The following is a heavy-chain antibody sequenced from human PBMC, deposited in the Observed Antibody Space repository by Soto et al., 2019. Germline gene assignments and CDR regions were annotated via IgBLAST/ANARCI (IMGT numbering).Heavy chain of an antibody. CDR3: ARDESYSSSLDAFDI. Sequence: SVKVSCKASGGTFSSYTISWVRQAPGQGLEWMGRIIPILGIANYAQKFQGRVTITADKSTSTAYMELSSLRSEDTAVYYCARDESYSSSLDAFDIWGQGTMVT. CDR1: GGTFSSYT. J-gene: IGHJ3*02. CDR2: IIPILGIA. V-gene: IGHV1-69*02. D-gene: IGHD6-13*01.